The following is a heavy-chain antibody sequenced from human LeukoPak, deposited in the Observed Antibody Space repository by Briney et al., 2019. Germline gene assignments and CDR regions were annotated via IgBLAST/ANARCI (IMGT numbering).Heavy chain of an antibody. CDR3: ARGQFQRDY. Sequence: PSETLSLTCAVYGGSFSGYFWTWIRQSPGKGLEWIGEINHSGNTYCNPSLKSRVAISVDTSKNQFSLILRSVTAADTAVYYCARGQFQRDYWGQGTLVTVSS. CDR2: INHSGNT. J-gene: IGHJ4*02. V-gene: IGHV4-34*01. CDR1: GGSFSGYF.